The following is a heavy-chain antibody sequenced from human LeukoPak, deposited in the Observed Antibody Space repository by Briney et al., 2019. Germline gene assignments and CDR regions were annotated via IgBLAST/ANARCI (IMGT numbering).Heavy chain of an antibody. CDR2: ISYGGSGK. Sequence: GGSLRLSCAASGFSFSSHVIHWVRQAPGQGLEWVAMISYGGSGKYHADSVKGRFSISRDNSKNTLYLQMNSLRVDDTAVYFCARDYYGSGSHATGMDVWGQGTTVTVSS. J-gene: IGHJ6*02. CDR1: GFSFSSHV. CDR3: ARDYYGSGSHATGMDV. V-gene: IGHV3-30-3*01. D-gene: IGHD3-10*01.